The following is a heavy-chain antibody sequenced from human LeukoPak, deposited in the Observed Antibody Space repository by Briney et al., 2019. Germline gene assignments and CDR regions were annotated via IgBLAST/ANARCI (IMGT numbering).Heavy chain of an antibody. J-gene: IGHJ6*03. CDR1: GGTFSSYA. CDR2: IIPIFGTA. Sequence: AASVKVSCKASGGTFSSYAISWVRQAPGQGLEWMGGIIPIFGTANYAQKLQGRVTITADESTSTAYMELSSLRSEDTAVYYCARVCSSTSCYPYGTTYYYYYMDVWGKGTTVTVSS. CDR3: ARVCSSTSCYPYGTTYYYYYMDV. D-gene: IGHD2-2*01. V-gene: IGHV1-69*13.